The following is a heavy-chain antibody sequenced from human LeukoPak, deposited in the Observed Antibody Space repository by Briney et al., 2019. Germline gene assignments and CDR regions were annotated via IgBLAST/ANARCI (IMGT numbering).Heavy chain of an antibody. CDR2: ISAYNGNT. Sequence: ASVKVSCKASGYTFTSYGISWVRQAPGQGLEWMGWISAYNGNTNYAQKLQGRVTMTTDTSTSTAYMELRSLRSDDTAVYYCARASGGDGYKDAFDIWGQGTMVTVSS. CDR3: ARASGGDGYKDAFDI. J-gene: IGHJ3*02. V-gene: IGHV1-18*01. CDR1: GYTFTSYG. D-gene: IGHD5-24*01.